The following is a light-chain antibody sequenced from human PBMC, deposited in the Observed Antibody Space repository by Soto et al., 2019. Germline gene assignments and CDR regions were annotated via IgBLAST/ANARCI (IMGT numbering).Light chain of an antibody. CDR2: DVS. V-gene: IGLV2-14*01. CDR3: SSYTSSSTLV. Sequence: QSALTQPDSVSGSPGQSITISCTGTSSDVGGYNYVSWYQQHPGKAPKLMIYDVSNRPSGVSNRFSGSKSGNTASLTISGLQAEDEADYYCSSYTSSSTLVFGGGTMLTVL. J-gene: IGLJ3*02. CDR1: SSDVGGYNY.